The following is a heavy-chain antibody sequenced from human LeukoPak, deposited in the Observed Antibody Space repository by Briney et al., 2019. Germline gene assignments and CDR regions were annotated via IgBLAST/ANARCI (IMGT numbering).Heavy chain of an antibody. D-gene: IGHD5-12*01. V-gene: IGHV1-18*01. CDR1: GYTFTNYD. J-gene: IGHJ3*02. Sequence: ASVKISCKSSGYTFTNYDINWVRQAPGQGLEWMGWISASNRNTNYAQKFQGRVTMSTDTSASTAYMELRSLTSDDTAVYYCARDWGGYRQLGDAFDIWGQGTMVTVSS. CDR2: ISASNRNT. CDR3: ARDWGGYRQLGDAFDI.